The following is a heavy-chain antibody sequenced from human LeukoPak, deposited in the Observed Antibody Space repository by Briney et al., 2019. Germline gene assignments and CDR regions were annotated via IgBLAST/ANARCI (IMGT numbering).Heavy chain of an antibody. CDR1: GGSIRSYY. CDR3: ARMMDYYDRDGYPPPAAADY. V-gene: IGHV4-59*12. CDR2: IYYSGST. Sequence: SETLSLTCTVSGGSIRSYYWSWIRQPPGKGLEWIAYIYYSGSTNYNPSLKSRVTISVDTSKNQFSLQLTSVTAADTAVYYCARMMDYYDRDGYPPPAAADYWGQGTLVTVSS. D-gene: IGHD3-22*01. J-gene: IGHJ4*02.